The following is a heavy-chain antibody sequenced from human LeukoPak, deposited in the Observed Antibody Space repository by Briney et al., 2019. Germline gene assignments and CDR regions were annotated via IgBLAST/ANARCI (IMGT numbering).Heavy chain of an antibody. CDR2: FKTKTDGGTT. V-gene: IGHV3-15*01. J-gene: IGHJ4*02. Sequence: GGSLRLSCAASGFTFTNAWMSWVRQAPGKGLEGVGRFKTKTDGGTTDYAAPVKGRFTISRDNAKNSLYLQMNSLRAEDTAVYYCARDGGVVRGVIIRGDYFDYWGQGTLVTVSS. CDR3: ARDGGVVRGVIIRGDYFDY. D-gene: IGHD3-10*01. CDR1: GFTFTNAW.